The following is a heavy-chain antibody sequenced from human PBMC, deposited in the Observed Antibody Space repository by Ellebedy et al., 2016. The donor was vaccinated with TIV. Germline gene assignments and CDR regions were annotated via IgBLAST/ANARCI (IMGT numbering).Heavy chain of an antibody. V-gene: IGHV3-9*01. CDR3: AKALRVLRYFDWSYPFDY. CDR1: GFTFSSYG. J-gene: IGHJ4*02. D-gene: IGHD3-9*01. CDR2: ISWNSGSI. Sequence: GGSLRLSXAASGFTFSSYGMHWVRQAPGKGLEWVSGISWNSGSIGYADSVKGRFTISRDNAKNSLYLQMNSLRAEDTALYYCAKALRVLRYFDWSYPFDYWGQGTLVTVSS.